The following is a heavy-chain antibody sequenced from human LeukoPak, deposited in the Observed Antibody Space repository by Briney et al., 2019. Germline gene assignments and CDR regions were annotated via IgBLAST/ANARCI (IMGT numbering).Heavy chain of an antibody. CDR3: ATGGEAEYDLWSGYSTSYFQH. D-gene: IGHD3-3*01. Sequence: GGSLRLSCAASVFSFSRSAMTWVRQAPGKGLEWVSAISGSGGSSYNTDSVKGRFTISRDNSKSTLSLQMNSVRPEDSAVYYCATGGEAEYDLWSGYSTSYFQHWGQGTQVTVSS. J-gene: IGHJ1*01. V-gene: IGHV3-23*01. CDR1: VFSFSRSA. CDR2: ISGSGGSS.